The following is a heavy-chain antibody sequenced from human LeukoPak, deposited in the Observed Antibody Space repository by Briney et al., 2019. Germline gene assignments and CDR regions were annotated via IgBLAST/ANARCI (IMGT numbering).Heavy chain of an antibody. CDR3: ARVKELTVAYFDY. V-gene: IGHV3-30*03. Sequence: GRSLTPSRAPSGFTFSMSGTECVSQHPRKWLELVAVILYEGSNKHYADCVKGRFTISREKSKNTLYLQMNSLRAEDTAVYYCARVKELTVAYFDYWGEGTLVTVSS. CDR2: ILYEGSNK. D-gene: IGHD2-8*01. J-gene: IGHJ4*02. CDR1: GFTFSMSG.